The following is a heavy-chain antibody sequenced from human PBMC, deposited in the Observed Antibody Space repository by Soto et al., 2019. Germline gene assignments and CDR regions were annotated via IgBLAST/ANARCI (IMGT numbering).Heavy chain of an antibody. V-gene: IGHV3-23*01. Sequence: VQLLESGGGLLQPGGSLRLSCAVSGFSYITYGVTWVRQVPGKVLEWVCGVSGGSGVTHYRDSVKGRFTITGEDAKNTVYLQMNSLRVEDTGVYHCVIWNGYGDIWGQGTLVSVSS. CDR2: VSGGSGVT. CDR3: VIWNGYGDI. CDR1: GFSYITYG. J-gene: IGHJ4*02. D-gene: IGHD4-17*01.